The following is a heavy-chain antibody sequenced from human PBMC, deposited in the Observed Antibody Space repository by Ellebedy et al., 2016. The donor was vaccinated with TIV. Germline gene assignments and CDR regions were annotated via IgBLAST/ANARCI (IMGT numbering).Heavy chain of an antibody. V-gene: IGHV6-1*01. J-gene: IGHJ4*02. Sequence: SQTLSLTCAISGDSVSSNSAAWNWIRQSPSRGLEWLVRTYYRSKWYTGYALSVRSRITINPDTSKNQFSLHLNSVTPEDTAVYFCAREVYSYGYWVPTDWGQGTLVTVSS. CDR1: GDSVSSNSAA. CDR2: TYYRSKWYT. D-gene: IGHD5-18*01. CDR3: AREVYSYGYWVPTD.